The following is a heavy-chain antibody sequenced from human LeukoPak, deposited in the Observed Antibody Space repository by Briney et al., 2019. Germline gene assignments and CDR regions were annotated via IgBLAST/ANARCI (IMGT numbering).Heavy chain of an antibody. J-gene: IGHJ4*03. Sequence: GGSLRLSCAASGFTFTRAWMSWVRQAPCRGLGYVSAISGIGANTHYADSVQGRFTISRDNSKDTLYLQMSSLRGEDTAVYYCAKTSRRFLEWPRLYYYESWGHGTLVTVSS. CDR3: AKTSRRFLEWPRLYYYES. CDR2: ISGIGANT. CDR1: GFTFTRAW. D-gene: IGHD3-3*01. V-gene: IGHV3-23*01.